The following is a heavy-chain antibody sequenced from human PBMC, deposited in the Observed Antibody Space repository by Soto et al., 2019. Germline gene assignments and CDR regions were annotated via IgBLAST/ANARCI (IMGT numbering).Heavy chain of an antibody. Sequence: QITLKESGPTLVKPTQTLTLTCTFSGFSLSTSEVGVGWIRQPPGKALQWLALIYWDDDKRYSPSLKSRLTITKDTSKNQVVLTMSDMDPVHTATYYCAHAPGIAVTTNWFYPWRQGILVTVSS. D-gene: IGHD6-19*01. CDR2: IYWDDDK. CDR1: GFSLSTSEVG. CDR3: AHAPGIAVTTNWFYP. V-gene: IGHV2-5*02. J-gene: IGHJ5*02.